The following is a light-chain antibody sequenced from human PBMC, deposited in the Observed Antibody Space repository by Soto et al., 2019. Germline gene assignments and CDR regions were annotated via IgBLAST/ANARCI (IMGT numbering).Light chain of an antibody. CDR1: QSISSY. V-gene: IGKV1-39*01. CDR2: AAS. J-gene: IGKJ1*01. CDR3: QQSYSTLWT. Sequence: DIRMNQSPSSPSESMGDGVTMTCGASQSISSYLNWYQQKPGKAPKLLIYAASSLQSGVPSRFSGSGSGTDFTLTISSLQPEDFATYYCQQSYSTLWTFGQGSKVDVK.